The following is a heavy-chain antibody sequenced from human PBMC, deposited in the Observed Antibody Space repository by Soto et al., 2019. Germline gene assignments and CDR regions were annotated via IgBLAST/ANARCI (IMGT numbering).Heavy chain of an antibody. D-gene: IGHD2-21*02. V-gene: IGHV1-69*01. CDR2: IIPIFGTA. CDR3: ARHHSSSTDVTHFDS. J-gene: IGHJ4*02. CDR1: GGTFSSYA. Sequence: QVHLVQSETEVKKPGSSVRVSCKASGGTFSSYAISWVRQAPGQGLEWMGGIIPIFGTANYAQKFRSRVTMTAEESTDTAYMQLRSLRSEDTAVYYYARHHSSSTDVTHFDSWGQGTLVTVSS.